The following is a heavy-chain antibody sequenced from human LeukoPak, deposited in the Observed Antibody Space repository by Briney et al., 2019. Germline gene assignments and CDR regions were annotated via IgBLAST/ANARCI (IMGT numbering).Heavy chain of an antibody. V-gene: IGHV3-64*01. CDR1: GFTFSSYA. Sequence: GGSLRLSCAASGFTFSSYAMHWVRQAPGKGLEYVSAISSNGGSTYYANSVKGRFTISRDNSKNTLYLQMGSLRAEDMAVYYCARDADYGSGSLGNYMDVWGKGTTVTVSS. CDR2: ISSNGGST. J-gene: IGHJ6*03. D-gene: IGHD3-10*01. CDR3: ARDADYGSGSLGNYMDV.